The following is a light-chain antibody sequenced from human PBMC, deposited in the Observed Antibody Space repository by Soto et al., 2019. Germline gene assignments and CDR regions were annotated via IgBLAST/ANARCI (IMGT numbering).Light chain of an antibody. CDR2: GAS. CDR1: QSVSSNY. Sequence: EIVLTQSPGTLSLSPGERATLSCRASQSVSSNYLAWYQQKPGQAPRLLIYGASSKATGIPDRFSGSVSGTDFTLTISRLEPEDFAVYYCQHYGSSPLTFGGGTNVDIK. V-gene: IGKV3-20*01. J-gene: IGKJ4*01. CDR3: QHYGSSPLT.